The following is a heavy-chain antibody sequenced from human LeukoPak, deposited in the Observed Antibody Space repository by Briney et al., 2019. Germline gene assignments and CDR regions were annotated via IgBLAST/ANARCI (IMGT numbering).Heavy chain of an antibody. CDR2: IRYDGSKK. D-gene: IGHD5-12*01. CDR1: GFIFSSYG. CDR3: AKFYSGYGNYYYYMDV. J-gene: IGHJ6*03. Sequence: GGSLRLSCAASGFIFSSYGMHWVRQAPGKGLEWVAFIRYDGSKKYYADSVKGRFTISRDNSKNTLYLQMNSLRAEDTAVYYCAKFYSGYGNYYYYMDVWGKGTTVTVSS. V-gene: IGHV3-30*02.